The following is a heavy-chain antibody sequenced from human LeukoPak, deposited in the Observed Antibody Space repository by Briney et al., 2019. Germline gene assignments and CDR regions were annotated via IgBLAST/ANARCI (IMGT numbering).Heavy chain of an antibody. D-gene: IGHD3-22*01. Sequence: PSETLSLTCAVYGVSFSGYYWSWIRQPPGKGLEWVGEINHSGSTNYNPSLKRGGTISVDTSKNQFSLKLSSVTAADTAVYYCARGDYDSSGQFDYWGQGTLVTVSS. J-gene: IGHJ4*02. CDR2: INHSGST. V-gene: IGHV4-34*01. CDR1: GVSFSGYY. CDR3: ARGDYDSSGQFDY.